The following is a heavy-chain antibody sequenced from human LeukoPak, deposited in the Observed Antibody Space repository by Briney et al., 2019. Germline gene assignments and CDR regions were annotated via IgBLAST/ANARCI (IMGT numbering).Heavy chain of an antibody. CDR1: GYTLTELS. Sequence: ASVKVSCKVSGYTLTELSMHWVRQAPGKGLEWMGGFDPEDGETIYAQKFQGRVTMTEDTSTDTAYMELSSLRSEDTAVYYCATGGHSSGWYSYYYGMDVWGRGTTVTVSS. J-gene: IGHJ6*02. D-gene: IGHD6-19*01. V-gene: IGHV1-24*01. CDR3: ATGGHSSGWYSYYYGMDV. CDR2: FDPEDGET.